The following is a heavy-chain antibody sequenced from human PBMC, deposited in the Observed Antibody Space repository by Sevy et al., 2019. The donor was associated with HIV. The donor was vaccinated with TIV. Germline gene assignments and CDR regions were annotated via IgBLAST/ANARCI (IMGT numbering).Heavy chain of an antibody. CDR1: GFTFSEYS. J-gene: IGHJ4*02. D-gene: IGHD2-8*01. V-gene: IGHV3-23*01. CDR3: AREGCTKPHDY. CDR2: LSFGCGEI. Sequence: GGSLRLSCAASGFTFSEYSMSWVRQPPGKGLEWVSTLSFGCGEINYADSVKGLFTISRDNSKSSVYLQMNNLRPEDTAVYYCAREGCTKPHDYWGQGTLVTVSS.